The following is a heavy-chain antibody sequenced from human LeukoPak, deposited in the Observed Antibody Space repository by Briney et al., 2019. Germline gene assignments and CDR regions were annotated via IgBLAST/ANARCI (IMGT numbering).Heavy chain of an antibody. V-gene: IGHV3-53*01. Sequence: GGSLRLSCSASGFTVRSNYMSWVRQAPGKGLEWVSVIDSGGSTYYADSVKGRFSISRDNSKNTVYLEMKSLRVEDTAVYYCAREDAFDYWGQGTPVTVSS. CDR1: GFTVRSNY. J-gene: IGHJ4*02. D-gene: IGHD2-8*01. CDR3: AREDAFDY. CDR2: IDSGGST.